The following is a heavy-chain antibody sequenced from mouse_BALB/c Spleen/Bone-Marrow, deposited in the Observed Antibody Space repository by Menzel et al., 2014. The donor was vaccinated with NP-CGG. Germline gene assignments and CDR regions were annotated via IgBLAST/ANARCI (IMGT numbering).Heavy chain of an antibody. CDR2: ILPGSGTT. Sequence: QVQLQQSGAELVKPGASVKLSCKASGYTFTGYWMHWVKQRPGQGLEWIGEILPGSGTTNFNEKFKGKATFTADTSSNTAYMQLSSPTSEDSAVYYCARSPYWGQGTLVTVSA. V-gene: IGHV1-9*01. J-gene: IGHJ3*01. CDR1: GYTFTGYW. CDR3: ARSPY.